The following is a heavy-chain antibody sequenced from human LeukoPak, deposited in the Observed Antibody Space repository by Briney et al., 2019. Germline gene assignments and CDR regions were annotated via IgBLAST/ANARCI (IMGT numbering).Heavy chain of an antibody. J-gene: IGHJ5*02. D-gene: IGHD3-10*01. Sequence: PGGSLRLSCAASGFTSSSYAMSWVRQAPGKGLEWVSAISGSGGSTYYADSVKGRFTISRDNSKNTLYLQMNSPRAEDTAVYYCAKGLLWFGEFPWGQGTLVTVSS. CDR1: GFTSSSYA. V-gene: IGHV3-23*01. CDR2: ISGSGGST. CDR3: AKGLLWFGEFP.